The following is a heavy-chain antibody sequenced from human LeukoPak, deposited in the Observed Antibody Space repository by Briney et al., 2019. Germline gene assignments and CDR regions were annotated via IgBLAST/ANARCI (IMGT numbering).Heavy chain of an antibody. Sequence: GESLKISCKSSGYSFTSYWIGWVRQMPGKGLEWMGIIYPGDSDTRYTPSFQGQVTISADKSISTAYLQWSSLKASDTAVYYCARHDRSSGWTNLDYWGQGTLVTVSS. V-gene: IGHV5-51*01. CDR1: GYSFTSYW. CDR2: IYPGDSDT. CDR3: ARHDRSSGWTNLDY. J-gene: IGHJ4*02. D-gene: IGHD6-25*01.